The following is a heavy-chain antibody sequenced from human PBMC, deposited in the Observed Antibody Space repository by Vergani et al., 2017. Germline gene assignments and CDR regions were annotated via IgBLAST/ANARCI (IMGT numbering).Heavy chain of an antibody. CDR1: GFTFSSYG. V-gene: IGHV3-30*18. J-gene: IGHJ6*02. Sequence: QVQLVESGGGVVQPGRSLRLSCAASGFTFSSYGMHWVRQAPGKGLEWVAVISYDGSNKYYADSVKGRFTISRDNSKNTLYLQMNSLRAEDTAVYYCANIRFVEWFDRPIYYYYGMDVWGQGTTVTVSS. CDR2: ISYDGSNK. CDR3: ANIRFVEWFDRPIYYYYGMDV. D-gene: IGHD3-3*01.